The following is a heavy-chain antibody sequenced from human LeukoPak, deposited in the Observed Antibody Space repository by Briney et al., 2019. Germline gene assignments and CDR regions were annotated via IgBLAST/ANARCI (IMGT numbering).Heavy chain of an antibody. J-gene: IGHJ4*02. CDR3: ARHNAWYHY. V-gene: IGHV3-48*03. Sequence: GGSLRLSCAASGFTFSSYEMNWVRQAPEKGLEWISYISTSGGYMYSDSVKGRFTISRENAKNSLYLQMNSLRAEDTGLYYCARHNAWYHYWGQGTLVTVSS. D-gene: IGHD6-13*01. CDR2: ISTSGGYM. CDR1: GFTFSSYE.